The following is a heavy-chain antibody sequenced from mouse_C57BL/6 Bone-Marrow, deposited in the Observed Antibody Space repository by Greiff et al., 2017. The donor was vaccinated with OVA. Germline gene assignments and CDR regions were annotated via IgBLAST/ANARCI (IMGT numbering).Heavy chain of an antibody. D-gene: IGHD2-5*01. V-gene: IGHV5-9-1*02. J-gene: IGHJ1*03. CDR3: TRDYYSIWYFDV. CDR1: GFTFSSYA. Sequence: EVQRVESGEGLVKPGGSLKLSCAASGFTFSSYAMSWVRQTPEKRLEWVAYISSGGDYIYYADTVKGRFTISRDNARNTLYLQMSSLKSEDTAMYYWTRDYYSIWYFDVWGTGTTVTVSS. CDR2: ISSGGDYI.